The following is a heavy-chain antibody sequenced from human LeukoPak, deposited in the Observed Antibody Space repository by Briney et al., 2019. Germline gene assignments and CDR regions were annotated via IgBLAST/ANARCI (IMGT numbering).Heavy chain of an antibody. V-gene: IGHV4-39*07. Sequence: NPSETLSLTCTVSGGSISSSSYYWGWIRQPPGKGLEWIGSIYYSGSTYYNPSLKSRVTISVDTSKNQFSLKLSSVTAADTAVYYCAGNWNYGYDYWGQGTLVTVSS. J-gene: IGHJ4*02. CDR1: GGSISSSSYY. CDR2: IYYSGST. D-gene: IGHD1-7*01. CDR3: AGNWNYGYDY.